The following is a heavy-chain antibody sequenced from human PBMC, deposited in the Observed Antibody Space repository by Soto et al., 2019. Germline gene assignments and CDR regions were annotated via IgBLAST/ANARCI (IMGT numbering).Heavy chain of an antibody. V-gene: IGHV3-7*01. CDR1: GFPFSGHW. Sequence: GGSLRLSCVASGFPFSGHWMSWVRQAPGKGLEWVANIKQDGSEEHYVDSVKGRFTVSRDNAKNSLHLQMNSLRAEDTAVYYCARVVGATNTLHNWGQGT. CDR3: ARVVGATNTLHN. J-gene: IGHJ4*02. D-gene: IGHD1-26*01. CDR2: IKQDGSEE.